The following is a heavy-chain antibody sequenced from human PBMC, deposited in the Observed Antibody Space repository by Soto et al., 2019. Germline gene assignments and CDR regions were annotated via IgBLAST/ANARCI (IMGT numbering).Heavy chain of an antibody. CDR1: GFTFSSYA. CDR2: ISGSGGST. D-gene: IGHD2-2*01. V-gene: IGHV3-23*01. CDR3: AKDGRYCSSTSCLATYNWFDP. J-gene: IGHJ5*02. Sequence: EVQLLESGGGLVQPGGSLRLSCAASGFTFSSYAMSWVRQAPGKGLEWVSAISGSGGSTYYADSVKGRFTISRGNSKNTMYLQMNSLRAEDTAVYYCAKDGRYCSSTSCLATYNWFDPWGQGTLVTVSS.